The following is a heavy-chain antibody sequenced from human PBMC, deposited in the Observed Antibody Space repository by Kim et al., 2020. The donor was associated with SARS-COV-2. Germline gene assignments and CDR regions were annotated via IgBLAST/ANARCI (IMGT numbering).Heavy chain of an antibody. CDR3: ASYTAEATAYYFDS. CDR2: ISPDSGTT. Sequence: SVKVSCKASGGVFNTFAVGWVRQAPGKGLEWIGGISPDSGTTHFAQKFQDRLTMTADGSAETVYMELSSLRSEDTALYFCASYTAEATAYYFDSWGQGTPVTVSS. J-gene: IGHJ4*02. D-gene: IGHD5-18*01. V-gene: IGHV1-69*13. CDR1: GGVFNTFA.